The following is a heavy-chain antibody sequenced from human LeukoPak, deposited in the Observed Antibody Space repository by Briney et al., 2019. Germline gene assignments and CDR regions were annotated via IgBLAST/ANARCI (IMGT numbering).Heavy chain of an antibody. CDR1: GGSISSYY. D-gene: IGHD3-22*01. V-gene: IGHV4-59*12. Sequence: PSETLSLTCTVSGGSISSYYWSWIRQPPGKGLEWIGYISYSGSTNYNPSLKSRVTISVDTSKNQFSLKLSSVTAADTAVYYCARGLSSPYYYPKVYFDYWGQGTLVTVSS. CDR3: ARGLSSPYYYPKVYFDY. CDR2: ISYSGST. J-gene: IGHJ4*02.